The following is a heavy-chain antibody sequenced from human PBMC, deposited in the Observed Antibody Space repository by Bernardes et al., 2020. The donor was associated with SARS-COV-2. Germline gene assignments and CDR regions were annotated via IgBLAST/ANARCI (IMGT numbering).Heavy chain of an antibody. Sequence: SETLSLTCTVSGGSISSYYWSWIRQPPGKGLEWIGYIYYSGSTNYNPSLKSRVTISVDTSKNQFSLKLSSVTAADTAVYYCASHCSGGSCYYYWGQGTLVTVSS. D-gene: IGHD2-15*01. CDR1: GGSISSYY. CDR2: IYYSGST. J-gene: IGHJ4*02. V-gene: IGHV4-59*01. CDR3: ASHCSGGSCYYY.